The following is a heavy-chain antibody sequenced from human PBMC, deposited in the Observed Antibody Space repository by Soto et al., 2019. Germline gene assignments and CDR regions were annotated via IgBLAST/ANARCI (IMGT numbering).Heavy chain of an antibody. CDR3: AKHLQYDSGWPRYH. Sequence: SGFTFSRYAVSWVRQAPGKGLEWVSVFDGSVGHTYYANSVKGRFAISSDNSKNTLFLQMNSLKAEDTAVYFCAKHLQYDSGWPRYHWGLGTRVTVS. CDR2: FDGSVGHT. CDR1: GFTFSRYA. J-gene: IGHJ5*02. V-gene: IGHV3-23*01. D-gene: IGHD6-19*01.